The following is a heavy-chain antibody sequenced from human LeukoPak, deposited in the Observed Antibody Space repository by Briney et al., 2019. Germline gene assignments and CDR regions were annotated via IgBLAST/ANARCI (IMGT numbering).Heavy chain of an antibody. V-gene: IGHV4-38-2*01. D-gene: IGHD2-2*01. CDR2: IYHTGST. J-gene: IGHJ4*02. Sequence: SETLSLTCSVSGYSFTSGHYWGWIRQPPGKGLEWIGNIYHTGSTHYNPSLKSRVTISVDTSKSQFSLKLSSVTAADTAVYYCARYCSSASCILRGFDYWGQGTLVTVSS. CDR3: ARYCSSASCILRGFDY. CDR1: GYSFTSGHY.